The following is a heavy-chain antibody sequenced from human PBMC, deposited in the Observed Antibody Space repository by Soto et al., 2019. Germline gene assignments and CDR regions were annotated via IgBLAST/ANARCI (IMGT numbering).Heavy chain of an antibody. J-gene: IGHJ3*02. D-gene: IGHD3-16*01. V-gene: IGHV3-53*01. CDR1: GVTVNTKY. CDR2: IESGGSI. CDR3: ASTTVWKNAFEI. Sequence: EVQLVESGGGLIQPGGSLRLSCAGSGVTVNTKYMSWVRQSPGKGLEWVSLIESGGSIYYADSVKGRFTISRDSFKNTLSLQMNSLRVEDTAVYYCASTTVWKNAFEIWGQGTLVSVSS.